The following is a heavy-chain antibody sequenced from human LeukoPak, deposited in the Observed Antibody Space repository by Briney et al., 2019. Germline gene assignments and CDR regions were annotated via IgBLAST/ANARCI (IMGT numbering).Heavy chain of an antibody. CDR2: IYYSGST. D-gene: IGHD2-21*02. J-gene: IGHJ4*02. V-gene: IGHV4-59*01. Sequence: TSETLSLTCTVSGGSISSYYWSWIRQPPGKGLEWIGYIYYSGSTNYNPSLKSRVTISVDTSKNQFSLKLSSVTAADTAVYYCARSYCGGDCYSFDYWGQGTLVTVSS. CDR1: GGSISSYY. CDR3: ARSYCGGDCYSFDY.